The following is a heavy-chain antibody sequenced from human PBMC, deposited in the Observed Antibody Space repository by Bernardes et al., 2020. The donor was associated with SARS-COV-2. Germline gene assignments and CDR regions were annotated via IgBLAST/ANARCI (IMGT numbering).Heavy chain of an antibody. CDR1: GFTFDDFA. J-gene: IGHJ4*02. CDR3: AKGRDSGYLVPFDY. CDR2: ISCNSGSI. V-gene: IGHV3-9*01. D-gene: IGHD3-22*01. Sequence: SLRLSCAPSGFTFDDFAMHWVRHSPGKGLEWVSGISCNSGSISYAASVKGRFTISRDTSKSTLYLQMNSLRAEDTAVYYCAKGRDSGYLVPFDYWGQGTLVTVSS.